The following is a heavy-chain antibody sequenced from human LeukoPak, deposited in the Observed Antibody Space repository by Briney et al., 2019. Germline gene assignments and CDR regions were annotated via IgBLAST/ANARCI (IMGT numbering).Heavy chain of an antibody. V-gene: IGHV3-30-3*01. CDR3: ANRGCGGDCYDAFDI. D-gene: IGHD2-21*01. CDR1: GLTFSSYA. J-gene: IGHJ3*02. CDR2: ISYDGSNK. Sequence: GGSLRLSCAASGLTFSSYAMHWVRQAPGKGLEWVAVISYDGSNKYYADSVKGRFTISRDNSKNTLYLQMNSLRAEDTAVYYCANRGCGGDCYDAFDIWGQGTMVTVSS.